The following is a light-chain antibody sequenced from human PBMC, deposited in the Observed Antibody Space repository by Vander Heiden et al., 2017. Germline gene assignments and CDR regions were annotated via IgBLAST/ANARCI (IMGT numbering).Light chain of an antibody. CDR3: QQYGSSQVT. J-gene: IGKJ5*01. V-gene: IGKV3-20*01. Sequence: EIVLTQSPGTLSLSPGERATRSCRASQSVSSSYLAWYQQKPGQARRLLIYGASSGSGTDFTLTISRLEPEDFAVYYCQQYGSSQVTFGQGTRLEIK. CDR2: GAS. CDR1: QSVSSSY.